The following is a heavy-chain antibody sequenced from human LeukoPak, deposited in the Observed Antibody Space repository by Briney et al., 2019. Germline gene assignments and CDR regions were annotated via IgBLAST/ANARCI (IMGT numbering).Heavy chain of an antibody. Sequence: PSETLSLTCTVSGGSISSGYYWGWIRQPPGKGLEWIGSIYHSGSTYYNPSLKSRVTISVDTSKNQFSLKLSSVTAADTAVYYCATSLYYYDSSMLGYWGQGTLVTVSS. CDR3: ATSLYYYDSSMLGY. CDR1: GGSISSGYY. D-gene: IGHD3-22*01. V-gene: IGHV4-38-2*02. J-gene: IGHJ4*02. CDR2: IYHSGST.